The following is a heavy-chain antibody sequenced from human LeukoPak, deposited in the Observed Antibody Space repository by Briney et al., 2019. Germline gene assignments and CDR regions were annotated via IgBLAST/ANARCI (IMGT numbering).Heavy chain of an antibody. CDR3: ASQSYAMFDP. D-gene: IGHD3-16*01. CDR2: IKADGSEA. J-gene: IGHJ5*02. CDR1: GFTFSSHW. Sequence: SGGSLRLSCAASGFTFSSHWMSWVRQAPGKGLEWVGNIKADGSEAYHVDSVKGRFTISRDNARNSLFLQMNSLRVEDTAVYYCASQSYAMFDPWGQGTLVTVSS. V-gene: IGHV3-7*01.